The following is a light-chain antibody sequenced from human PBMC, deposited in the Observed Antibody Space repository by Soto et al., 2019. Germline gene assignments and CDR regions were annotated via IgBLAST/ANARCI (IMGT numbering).Light chain of an antibody. V-gene: IGKV3-15*01. CDR3: QQYNNWPPAT. J-gene: IGKJ1*01. CDR1: QTIVNN. CDR2: GVS. Sequence: EIVMTQSPATLSVSPGERATLSCRASQTIVNNLAWYQQKPGQAPRLLMYGVSTRATGVPARFSGSGSGTEFTLPISSLQSEDFAFYYCQQYNNWPPATFGQGTKVEIK.